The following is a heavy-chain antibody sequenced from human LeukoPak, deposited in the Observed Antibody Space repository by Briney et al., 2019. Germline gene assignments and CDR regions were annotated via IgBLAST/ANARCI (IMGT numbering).Heavy chain of an antibody. Sequence: PSETLSLTCAVYGGSFSGYYWSWIRQPPGKGLEWIGEINHSGSTNYNPSLKSRVTISVDTSKNQFSLKLSSVTAADTAVYYCARDSSSSWNAFDYWGKGTLVTVSS. D-gene: IGHD6-13*01. CDR3: ARDSSSSWNAFDY. CDR2: INHSGST. V-gene: IGHV4-34*01. J-gene: IGHJ4*02. CDR1: GGSFSGYY.